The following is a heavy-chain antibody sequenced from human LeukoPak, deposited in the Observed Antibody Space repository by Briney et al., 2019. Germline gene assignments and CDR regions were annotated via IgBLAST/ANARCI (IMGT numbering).Heavy chain of an antibody. CDR3: ARGGIFLWFRELPALAPYDY. Sequence: PGGSLRLSCAASGFTFSSYSMNWVRQAPGKGLEWVSSISSISSYIYYAHSAKGRFTISRDNAKNTLYLQMNSLRAAGTAVYYCARGGIFLWFRELPALAPYDYWGQGTLVTVSS. D-gene: IGHD3-10*01. CDR1: GFTFSSYS. J-gene: IGHJ4*02. V-gene: IGHV3-21*01. CDR2: ISSISSYI.